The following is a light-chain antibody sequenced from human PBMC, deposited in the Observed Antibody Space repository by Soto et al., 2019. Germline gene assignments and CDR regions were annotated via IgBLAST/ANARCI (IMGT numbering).Light chain of an antibody. CDR3: QQYNSWPPS. CDR2: GAT. CDR1: QSVSIL. V-gene: IGKV3-15*01. J-gene: IGKJ5*01. Sequence: ERVSTQSPATPPVSTRERASLSSVASQSVSILLAWYQQKPGQAPRLLIHGATTRATGIPARFSGSGSGTEFTLTISSLQSEDFAFYYCQQYNSWPPSIGQATRLEIK.